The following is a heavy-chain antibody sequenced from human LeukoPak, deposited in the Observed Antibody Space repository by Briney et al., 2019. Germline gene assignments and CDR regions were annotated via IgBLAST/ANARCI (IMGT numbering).Heavy chain of an antibody. J-gene: IGHJ4*02. Sequence: PSETQSLTCTVSGGSISSYCWSWIRQPPGKGLEWIGYIYYSGSTNYNPSLKSRVTISVDTSKNQFSLKLSSVTAADTAVYYCASAWYSSSWYVYWGQGTLVTVSS. CDR1: GGSISSYC. D-gene: IGHD6-13*01. CDR3: ASAWYSSSWYVY. V-gene: IGHV4-59*08. CDR2: IYYSGST.